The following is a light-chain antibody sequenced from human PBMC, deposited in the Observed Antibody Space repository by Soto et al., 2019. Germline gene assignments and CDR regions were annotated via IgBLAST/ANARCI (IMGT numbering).Light chain of an antibody. Sequence: EIVLTQSPGTLSLSPGERATLSCRASQSISTSYLAIAWYQQKPGQPPRLLIYGASSRATGIPDRFSGSGSATDFTLTISRLEPEDFAVYYCQQHDTSPWTFGQGTRVAIK. J-gene: IGKJ1*01. CDR2: GAS. V-gene: IGKV3-20*01. CDR1: QSISTSY. CDR3: QQHDTSPWT.